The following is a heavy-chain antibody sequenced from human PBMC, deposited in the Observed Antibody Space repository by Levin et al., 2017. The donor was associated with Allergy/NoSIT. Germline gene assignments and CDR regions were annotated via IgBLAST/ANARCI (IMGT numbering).Heavy chain of an antibody. Sequence: GESLKISCAASGFTFSGSAMHWVRQASGKGLEWVGRIRSKANSYATAYAASVKGRFTISRDDSKNTAYLQMNSLKTEDTAVYYCTRVGYSSSSRMDVWGQGTTVTVSS. CDR1: GFTFSGSA. CDR2: IRSKANSYAT. V-gene: IGHV3-73*01. CDR3: TRVGYSSSSRMDV. J-gene: IGHJ6*02. D-gene: IGHD6-6*01.